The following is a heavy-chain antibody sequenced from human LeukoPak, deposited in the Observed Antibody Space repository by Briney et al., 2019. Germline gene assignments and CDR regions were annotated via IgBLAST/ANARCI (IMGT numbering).Heavy chain of an antibody. CDR3: TRFDYYGSGGLFDY. D-gene: IGHD3-10*01. V-gene: IGHV3-7*01. CDR2: IKQDASDK. J-gene: IGHJ4*02. Sequence: GGSLRLSCVASGFTFSNYWMSWVRQAPGKGLEWVANIKQDASDKYYVDSVMGRFTLSRDNAKNSLYLQMNSLTGEDTAVYYCTRFDYYGSGGLFDYWGQGILVTVSS. CDR1: GFTFSNYW.